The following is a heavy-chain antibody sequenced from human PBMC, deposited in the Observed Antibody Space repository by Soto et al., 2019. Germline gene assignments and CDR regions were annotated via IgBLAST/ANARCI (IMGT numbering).Heavy chain of an antibody. J-gene: IGHJ5*02. D-gene: IGHD2-21*01. Sequence: PSETLSLTCSVSGAALNSGNYYWSWIRQVPGKGLEWIGHIYVTGAVDYNPPLRDRITISQDTSERQFSLSLRLVTAADTAVYYCARLRIATNNYKWFDPWGQGTLVTVSS. CDR1: GAALNSGNYY. V-gene: IGHV4-31*03. CDR3: ARLRIATNNYKWFDP. CDR2: IYVTGAV.